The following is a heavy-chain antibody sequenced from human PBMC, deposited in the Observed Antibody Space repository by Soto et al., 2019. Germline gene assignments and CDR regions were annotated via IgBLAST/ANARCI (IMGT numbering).Heavy chain of an antibody. CDR1: GYTFTSYG. CDR3: ASPGAPFDWLLERHYYYCYGMDV. Sequence: ASVKVSCKASGYTFTSYGISWVRQARGQGLEWMGWISAYNGNTNYAQKLQGRVTMTTDTSTSTAYMELRSLRSDDTAVYYCASPGAPFDWLLERHYYYCYGMDVWGQGTTVTVSS. D-gene: IGHD3-9*01. V-gene: IGHV1-18*01. CDR2: ISAYNGNT. J-gene: IGHJ6*02.